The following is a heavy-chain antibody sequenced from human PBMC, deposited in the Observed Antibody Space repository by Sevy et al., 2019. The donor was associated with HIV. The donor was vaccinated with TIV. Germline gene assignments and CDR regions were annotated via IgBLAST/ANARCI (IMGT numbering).Heavy chain of an antibody. CDR1: GGSISSSSYY. CDR2: IYYSGST. Sequence: SETLSLTCTVSGGSISSSSYYWGWIRQPPGKGLEWIGSIYYSGSTYYNPSLKSRVTISVDTSKNQFSLKLSSVTAADTAWYYLARRLKGVWGLSGGHFDFWGQGTLVTVSS. CDR3: ARRLKGVWGLSGGHFDF. D-gene: IGHD3-16*01. J-gene: IGHJ4*02. V-gene: IGHV4-39*01.